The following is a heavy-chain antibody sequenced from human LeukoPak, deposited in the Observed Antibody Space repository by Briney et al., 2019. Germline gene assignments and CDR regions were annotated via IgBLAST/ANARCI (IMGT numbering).Heavy chain of an antibody. CDR2: ISGSGGNT. CDR1: GFTFSTYA. Sequence: PGGSLRLSCAASGFTFSTYAMSWVRLAPGKGLAWVSGISGSGGNTYYADSAKGRFTISRDNAKNSLYLQMNSLRAEDTAFYYCVKERSRTGYFDYWGQGTLVTVSS. J-gene: IGHJ4*02. CDR3: VKERSRTGYFDY. D-gene: IGHD2-2*01. V-gene: IGHV3-23*01.